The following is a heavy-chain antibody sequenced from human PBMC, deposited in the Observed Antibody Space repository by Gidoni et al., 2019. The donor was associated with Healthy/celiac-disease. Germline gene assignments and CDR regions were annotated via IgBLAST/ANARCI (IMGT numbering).Heavy chain of an antibody. D-gene: IGHD3-22*01. V-gene: IGHV4-34*01. J-gene: IGHJ4*02. CDR2: INHSGSP. Sequence: QVQLQQWGAGLLKPSETLSLTCAVYGGSFSGYYWSWIRQPPGKGLEWIGEINHSGSPNYNPSLKSRVTISVDTSKNQFSLKLSSVTAADTAVYYCARGGYYDSSGYYYYFDYWGQGTLVTVSS. CDR3: ARGGYYDSSGYYYYFDY. CDR1: GGSFSGYY.